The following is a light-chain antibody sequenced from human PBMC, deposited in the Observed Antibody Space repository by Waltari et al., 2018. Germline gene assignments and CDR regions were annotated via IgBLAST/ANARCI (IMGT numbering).Light chain of an antibody. J-gene: IGLJ3*02. CDR1: SGSLYTTSY. CDR2: QAN. V-gene: IGLV8-61*01. Sequence: QTVVTQEPSLSVSPGGTVTLTCALRSGSLYTTSYATWYQQTPGQAPRTLVYQANARSSGFPDRFSGSVLGNTAALSITGAQAEDESDYYCAMYMGSGIWVFGGGTRLTGL. CDR3: AMYMGSGIWV.